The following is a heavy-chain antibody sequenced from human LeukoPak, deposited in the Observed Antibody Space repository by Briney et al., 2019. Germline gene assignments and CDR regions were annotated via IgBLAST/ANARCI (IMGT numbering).Heavy chain of an antibody. Sequence: PSETLSLTCTVSGDSISSSSHYWGWIRQPPGKGLEWIGDIHYSGTTYYNPSLKSRVTISVDTSKNQFSLKLTSVTAADTAVYYCARRLIGFDTWGQGTLVTVSS. V-gene: IGHV4-39*01. CDR1: GDSISSSSHY. CDR2: IHYSGTT. J-gene: IGHJ5*02. D-gene: IGHD3-22*01. CDR3: ARRLIGFDT.